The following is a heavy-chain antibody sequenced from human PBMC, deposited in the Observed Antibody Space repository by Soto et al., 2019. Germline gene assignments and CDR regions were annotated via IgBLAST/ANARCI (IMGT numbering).Heavy chain of an antibody. Sequence: PGGSLRLSCAASGFTFSSYAMSWVRQAPGKGLEWVSAISGSGGSTYYADSVKGRFTISRDNSKNTLYLQMNSLRAEDTAVYYCAKDRNPYYYGSGSYVGGMDVWGQGTTLTVSS. CDR3: AKDRNPYYYGSGSYVGGMDV. D-gene: IGHD3-10*01. V-gene: IGHV3-23*01. J-gene: IGHJ6*02. CDR2: ISGSGGST. CDR1: GFTFSSYA.